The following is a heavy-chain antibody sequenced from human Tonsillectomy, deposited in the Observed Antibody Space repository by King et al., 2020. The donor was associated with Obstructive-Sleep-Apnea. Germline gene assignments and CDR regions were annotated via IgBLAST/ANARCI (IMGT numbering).Heavy chain of an antibody. J-gene: IGHJ6*02. CDR3: ARGMTSATYFHYSALDV. CDR1: GGSISPYY. Sequence: QLQESGPGLVKPSETLSLTCSVSGGSISPYYWNWLRLSPGKGLEWIGYIYYDWSTNYKPSLKSRVTISIDSSRNHVSLKLTSVTATDTAVYYCARGMTSATYFHYSALDVWGQGSTVTVSS. CDR2: IYYDWST. D-gene: IGHD6-25*01. V-gene: IGHV4-59*12.